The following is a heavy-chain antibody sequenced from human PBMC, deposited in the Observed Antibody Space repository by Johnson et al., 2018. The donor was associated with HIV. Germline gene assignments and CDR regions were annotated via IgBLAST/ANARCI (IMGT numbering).Heavy chain of an antibody. CDR3: AREAYYARAFDL. CDR1: GFSVSSNY. CDR2: IYSGGTT. Sequence: VQLVESGGGLVQPGGSLRLSCAASGFSVSSNYMTWVRQAPGKGLEWVSVIYSGGTTWYADSVKGRFTISRDNSKNTLYLQMNSLRAEDTAVYYCAREAYYARAFDLWGQGTMVTVSS. J-gene: IGHJ3*01. V-gene: IGHV3-66*01. D-gene: IGHD3-3*01.